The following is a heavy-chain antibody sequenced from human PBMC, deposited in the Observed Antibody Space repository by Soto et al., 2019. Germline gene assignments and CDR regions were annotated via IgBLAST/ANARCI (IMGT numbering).Heavy chain of an antibody. J-gene: IGHJ4*02. CDR1: GGSISSYY. Sequence: QVQLQESGPGLVKPSETLSLTCTVSGGSISSYYWSWIRQPPGKGLEWIGYIYYSGSTNYNPSLKXRVPISVDTSKTQFSLKLSSVPAADTAVYYCARRYGYSFDYWGQGTLVTVSS. CDR3: ARRYGYSFDY. D-gene: IGHD1-1*01. V-gene: IGHV4-59*08. CDR2: IYYSGST.